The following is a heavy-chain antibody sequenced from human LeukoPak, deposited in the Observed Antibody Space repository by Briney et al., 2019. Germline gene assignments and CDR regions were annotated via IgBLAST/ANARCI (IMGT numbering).Heavy chain of an antibody. CDR2: ISYDGSNK. V-gene: IGHV3-30*18. J-gene: IGHJ4*02. CDR3: AKRAVAGTLHYFDY. D-gene: IGHD6-19*01. Sequence: GRSLRLSCAASGFTFSSYGMHWVRQAPGKGLEWVAVISYDGSNKYYADSVKGRFTISRDNSKNMLYLQMNSLRAEDTAVYYCAKRAVAGTLHYFDYWGQGTLVTVSS. CDR1: GFTFSSYG.